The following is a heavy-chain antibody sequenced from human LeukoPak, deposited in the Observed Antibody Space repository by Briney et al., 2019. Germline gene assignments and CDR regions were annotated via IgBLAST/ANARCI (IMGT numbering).Heavy chain of an antibody. CDR2: ISSGSSDM. CDR1: GFTFSAYT. CDR3: ARDLPEIDP. V-gene: IGHV3-21*01. J-gene: IGHJ5*02. Sequence: GGSLRLSCAASGFTFSAYTMNWVRQAPGKGLEWVSCISSGSSDMFYGDSVRGRFTISRDNAKNLLYLQMNSLRVEDTAVYYCARDLPEIDPWGQGTLVTVSS.